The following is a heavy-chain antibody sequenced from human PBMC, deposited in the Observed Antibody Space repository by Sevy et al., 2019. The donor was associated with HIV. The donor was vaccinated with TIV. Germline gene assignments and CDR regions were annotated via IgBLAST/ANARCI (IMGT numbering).Heavy chain of an antibody. V-gene: IGHV3-30-3*01. J-gene: IGHJ4*02. CDR1: GFTFSSYA. CDR2: ISYDGSNK. D-gene: IGHD3-22*01. CDR3: ARGNHYYDSSGYGFDY. Sequence: GGSLRLSCAASGFTFSSYAMHWVRQAPGKGLEWVAVISYDGSNKYYADSVKGRFTISRDNSKNTLYLQMNSLGAEDTAVYYCARGNHYYDSSGYGFDYWGQGTLVTVSS.